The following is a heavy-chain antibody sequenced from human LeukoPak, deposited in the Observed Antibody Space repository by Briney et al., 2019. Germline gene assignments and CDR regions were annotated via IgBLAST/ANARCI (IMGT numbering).Heavy chain of an antibody. J-gene: IGHJ4*02. D-gene: IGHD3-16*01. V-gene: IGHV3-23*01. CDR2: VSASGGNT. Sequence: GGSLRLSCAASGFTFSSYAMSWVRQAPGKGLEWVSAVSASGGNTYYADSVKGRFTISRDNSKYTLYLQVNSLRAEDTAVYYCGKGLYHDYSGIGDYWGQGTLVTVSS. CDR1: GFTFSSYA. CDR3: GKGLYHDYSGIGDY.